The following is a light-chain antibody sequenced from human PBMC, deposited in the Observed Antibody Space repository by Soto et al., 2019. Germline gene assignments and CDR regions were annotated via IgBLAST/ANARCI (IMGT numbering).Light chain of an antibody. J-gene: IGKJ4*01. CDR2: GAS. CDR3: QQYNNWLRT. V-gene: IGKV3-15*01. CDR1: QSVSSN. Sequence: EIVMTQSPATLSVSPGERATLSCRASQSVSSNLAWYQQKPGQAPRLLIYGASTRATGIPARFSGSGSGTEFTLTISSLQSEDFAVYYCQQYNNWLRTFGGGTKVDI.